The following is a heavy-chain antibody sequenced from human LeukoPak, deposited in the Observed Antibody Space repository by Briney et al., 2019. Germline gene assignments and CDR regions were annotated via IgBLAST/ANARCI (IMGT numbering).Heavy chain of an antibody. D-gene: IGHD2-15*01. J-gene: IGHJ4*02. CDR3: ARLYCSGGTCYYIDY. Sequence: GGSLRLSCAASGFAFSRYSMNWVRQAPGKGLEWISYISRSDSSTYYADSVKGRFTTSRDNAENSLYLQMNSLRAEDTAVYYCARLYCSGGTCYYIDYWGQGTLVTVSS. V-gene: IGHV3-48*01. CDR2: ISRSDSST. CDR1: GFAFSRYS.